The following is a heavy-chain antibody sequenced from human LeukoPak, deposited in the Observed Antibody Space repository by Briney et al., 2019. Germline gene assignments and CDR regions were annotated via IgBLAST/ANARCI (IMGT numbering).Heavy chain of an antibody. J-gene: IGHJ4*02. D-gene: IGHD3-3*01. CDR2: IYYSGST. Sequence: ASEILSLTCTVSGGSISSYYWSWIRQPPGKGLELIRYIYYSGSTNYNPYLKRRVTISVDTSRTQFSLNLSSVTAADTAVYYCASSTRFGVVDYWGQGIMVTVSS. CDR1: GGSISSYY. CDR3: ASSTRFGVVDY. V-gene: IGHV4-59*01.